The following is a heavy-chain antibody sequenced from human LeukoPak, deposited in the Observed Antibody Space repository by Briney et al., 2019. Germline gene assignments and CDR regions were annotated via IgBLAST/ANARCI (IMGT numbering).Heavy chain of an antibody. CDR2: IYYSGST. Sequence: SETLTLTCTVSGGSISSHYWSWIRQPPGKGLEWIGYIYYSGSTNYNPSLKSRVTISVDTSKNQFSLKLSSVTAADTAVYYCARDRRYYDFWSGYYSGYNWFDPWGQGTLVTVSS. CDR1: GGSISSHY. D-gene: IGHD3-3*01. J-gene: IGHJ5*02. CDR3: ARDRRYYDFWSGYYSGYNWFDP. V-gene: IGHV4-59*11.